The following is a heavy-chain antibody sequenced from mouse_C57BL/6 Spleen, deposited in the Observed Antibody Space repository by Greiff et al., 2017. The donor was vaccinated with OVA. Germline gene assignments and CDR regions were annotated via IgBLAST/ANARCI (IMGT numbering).Heavy chain of an antibody. CDR1: GYTFTSYW. CDR2: IDPSDSYT. D-gene: IGHD2-4*01. CDR3: ARGVGDYEYWYFDV. V-gene: IGHV1-50*01. J-gene: IGHJ1*03. Sequence: VQLQQPGAELVKPGASVKLSCKASGYTFTSYWMQWVKQRPGQGLEWIGEIDPSDSYTNYNQKFKGKATLTVDTSSSTAYMQLSSLTSEDSAVYYCARGVGDYEYWYFDVWGTGTTVTVSS.